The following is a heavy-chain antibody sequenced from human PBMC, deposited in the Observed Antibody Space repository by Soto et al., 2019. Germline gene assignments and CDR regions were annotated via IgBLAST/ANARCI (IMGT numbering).Heavy chain of an antibody. D-gene: IGHD2-15*01. CDR1: GFTFSSDW. CDR3: ARGFNCSGGSCYGSDY. CDR2: IKQDGSEK. J-gene: IGHJ4*02. V-gene: IGHV3-7*01. Sequence: PGGSLRLSCAASGFTFSSDWMSWVRQAPGKGLEWVANIKQDGSEKYYVDSVKGRFTISRDNAKNSLYLQMNSLRAEDTAVYYCARGFNCSGGSCYGSDYWGQGTLVTVSS.